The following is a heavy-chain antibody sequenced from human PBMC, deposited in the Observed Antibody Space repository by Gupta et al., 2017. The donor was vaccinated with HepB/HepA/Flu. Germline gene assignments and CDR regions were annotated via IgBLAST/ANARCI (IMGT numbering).Heavy chain of an antibody. V-gene: IGHV1-69*06. CDR2: IIPIFGTA. Sequence: QVQLVKSGAEVKKPGSSVKVSCKASGGTFSSYAISWVRQAPGQGLEWMGGIIPIFGTANYAQKFQGRVTITADKSTSTAYMELSSLRSEDTAVYYCARGIGGYYGSGSYGPEYYFDYWGQGTLVTVSS. CDR1: GGTFSSYA. J-gene: IGHJ4*02. D-gene: IGHD3-10*01. CDR3: ARGIGGYYGSGSYGPEYYFDY.